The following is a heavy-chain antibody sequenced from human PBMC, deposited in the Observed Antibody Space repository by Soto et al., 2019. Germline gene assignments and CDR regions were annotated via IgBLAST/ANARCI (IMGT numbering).Heavy chain of an antibody. D-gene: IGHD1-26*01. CDR3: AKKGGGTYSSQYFHY. CDR2: ISISGGST. V-gene: IGHV3-23*01. Sequence: PGGSRLSCAASGFSFSGYAMSWVRQAPGKGLEWVSDISISGGSTSYADYVKGRFTISRDNSGNTLDLQMNSLRAEDTAVYYCAKKGGGTYSSQYFHYWGQGARVTVSS. CDR1: GFSFSGYA. J-gene: IGHJ4*02.